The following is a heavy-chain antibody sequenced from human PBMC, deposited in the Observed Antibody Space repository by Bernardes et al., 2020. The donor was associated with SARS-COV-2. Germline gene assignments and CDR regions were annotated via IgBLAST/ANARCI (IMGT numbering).Heavy chain of an antibody. CDR1: GYRFPGYW. V-gene: IGHV5-51*01. Sequence: GAYLKSSSNASGYRFPGYWIGWVRPMSGKGLEWLGIIYPDDSDAKYSPSFQGQVTISVDKSISTAYLQWSSLKASDTAMYFCVKLGTPTGPWGQGTLVTVST. D-gene: IGHD1-1*01. CDR2: IYPDDSDA. CDR3: VKLGTPTGP. J-gene: IGHJ5*02.